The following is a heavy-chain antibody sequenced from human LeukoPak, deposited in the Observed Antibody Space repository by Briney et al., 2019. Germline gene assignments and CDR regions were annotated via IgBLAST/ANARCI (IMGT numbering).Heavy chain of an antibody. Sequence: PGGSLRLSCAASGFTFSSYAMSWVRQAPGKGLEWVSAISGSGGSTYYADSVKGRFTISRDNSKNTLYLQMNSLRAEDTAVYYCAKVYYYDSSGYYYGGAFDYWGQGTLVTVSS. CDR3: AKVYYYDSSGYYYGGAFDY. J-gene: IGHJ4*02. CDR2: ISGSGGST. CDR1: GFTFSSYA. D-gene: IGHD3-22*01. V-gene: IGHV3-23*01.